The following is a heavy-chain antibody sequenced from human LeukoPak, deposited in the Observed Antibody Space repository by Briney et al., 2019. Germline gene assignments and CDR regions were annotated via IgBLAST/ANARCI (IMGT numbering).Heavy chain of an antibody. V-gene: IGHV3-21*01. CDR2: ISTSSSYI. J-gene: IGHJ4*02. D-gene: IGHD2-15*01. CDR3: ARDPNVVIVSASCFDY. CDR1: GFTFSNYA. Sequence: GGSLRLSCAASGFTFSNYAMSWVRQAPGKGLEWVSSISTSSSYIYYADSVKGRFTVSRDNAKNSVYLQMNSLRAEDTAVYYCARDPNVVIVSASCFDYWGQGTLVTVSS.